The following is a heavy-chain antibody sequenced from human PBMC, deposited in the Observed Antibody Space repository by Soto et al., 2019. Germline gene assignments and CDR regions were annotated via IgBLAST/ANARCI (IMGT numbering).Heavy chain of an antibody. CDR1: GYSFTSYW. CDR3: ARQNDILTGNPFDY. CDR2: IYPGDSDT. Sequence: EVQLVQSGAEVKKPGESLKISCKGSGYSFTSYWIGWVRQMPGKGLDWMGIIYPGDSDTRYSPSFQGQVTISEDKSINTAYLQWSSLYASYTAMYYCARQNDILTGNPFDYCGQGTLVTVSS. J-gene: IGHJ4*02. D-gene: IGHD3-9*01. V-gene: IGHV5-51*01.